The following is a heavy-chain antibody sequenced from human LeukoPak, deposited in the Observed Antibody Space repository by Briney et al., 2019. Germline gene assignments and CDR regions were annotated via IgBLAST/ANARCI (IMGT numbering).Heavy chain of an antibody. CDR2: IYYSRST. CDR1: GASISSGGYY. CDR3: AREGVAVAGKVFDYYYGMDV. V-gene: IGHV4-31*03. J-gene: IGHJ6*02. D-gene: IGHD6-19*01. Sequence: PSETLSLTCTVSGASISSGGYYWSWIRQHPGKGLEWIGYIYYSRSTYYNPSLKSRVTISVETSKNQFSLKLSSLTAADTAVYYCAREGVAVAGKVFDYYYGMDVWGQGTTVTVSS.